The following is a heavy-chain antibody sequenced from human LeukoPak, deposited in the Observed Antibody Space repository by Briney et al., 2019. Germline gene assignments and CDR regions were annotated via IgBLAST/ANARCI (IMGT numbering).Heavy chain of an antibody. J-gene: IGHJ4*02. CDR2: INWNGGST. V-gene: IGHV3-20*04. CDR1: GFTFDDYG. D-gene: IGHD3-10*01. CDR3: ARVGGLRRGWFGEGYFDY. Sequence: PGGSLRLSCAASGFTFDDYGMSWVRQAPGKGLEWVSGINWNGGSTGYADSVKGRFTISRDNAKNSLYLQMNSLRAEDTAVYYCARVGGLRRGWFGEGYFDYWGQGTLVTVSS.